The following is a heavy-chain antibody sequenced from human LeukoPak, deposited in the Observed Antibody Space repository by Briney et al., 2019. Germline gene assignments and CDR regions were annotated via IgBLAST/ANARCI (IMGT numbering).Heavy chain of an antibody. CDR1: GYTFTSYD. CDR2: MNPNSGNT. D-gene: IGHD2-15*01. V-gene: IGHV1-8*01. CDR3: ARGLRRGGGSYYSDS. J-gene: IGHJ4*02. Sequence: GASVKVSCEASGYTFTSYDIIWVRQATGQGLEWMGWMNPNSGNTGYAQKFQGRVTMTRSTSISTAYMELSSLISDDTAVYYCARGLRRGGGSYYSDSWGQGALVTVSS.